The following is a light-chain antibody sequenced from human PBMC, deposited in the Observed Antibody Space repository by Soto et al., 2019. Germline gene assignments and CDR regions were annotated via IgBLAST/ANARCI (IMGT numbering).Light chain of an antibody. CDR2: WAS. Sequence: DIVMTQSPESLAVSLGERATINCKSSQSLLDTSNNKNSVAWYQQKPGQPPKLLIYWASARQSGVPDRFSGSGSGTDFSLTISNLQAEDVAVYYCHQYFSALYTFGQGTKLEI. V-gene: IGKV4-1*01. CDR1: QSLLDTSNNKNS. CDR3: HQYFSALYT. J-gene: IGKJ2*01.